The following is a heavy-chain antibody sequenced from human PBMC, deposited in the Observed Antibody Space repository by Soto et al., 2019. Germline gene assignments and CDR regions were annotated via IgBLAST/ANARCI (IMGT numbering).Heavy chain of an antibody. CDR2: IVVGSGNT. CDR1: GFTFTSSA. J-gene: IGHJ3*02. D-gene: IGHD5-12*01. V-gene: IGHV1-58*01. CDR3: VVLRGLARHAFDI. Sequence: SVKVSCKASGFTFTSSAVQWVRQARGQRLEWIGWIVVGSGNTNYAQKFQERVTITRDMSTSTAYMELSSLRSEDTAVYYCVVLRGLARHAFDIWGQGTMVTVSS.